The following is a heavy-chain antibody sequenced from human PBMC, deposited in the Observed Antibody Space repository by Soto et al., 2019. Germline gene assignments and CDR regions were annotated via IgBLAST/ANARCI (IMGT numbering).Heavy chain of an antibody. Sequence: SETLSLTCTVSGGSISSYYWSWIRQPPGKGLEWIGYIYYSGSTNYNPSLKSRVTISVDTSKNQFSLKLSSVTAADTAVYYCARDNPGYCSGGSCYNWFDPWGQGTLVTVS. CDR3: ARDNPGYCSGGSCYNWFDP. V-gene: IGHV4-59*01. J-gene: IGHJ5*02. CDR1: GGSISSYY. CDR2: IYYSGST. D-gene: IGHD2-15*01.